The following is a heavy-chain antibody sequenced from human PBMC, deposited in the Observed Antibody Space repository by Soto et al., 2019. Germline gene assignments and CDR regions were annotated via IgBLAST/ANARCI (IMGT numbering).Heavy chain of an antibody. J-gene: IGHJ5*02. CDR1: GVTFSSYA. D-gene: IGHD2-2*01. V-gene: IGHV1-69*13. Sequence: SVKVSCKASGVTFSSYAISWVRQAPGQGLEWMGGIIPIFGTANYAQKFQGRVTITADESTSTAYMELSSLRSEDTAVYYCARESRGDIVVVPVPGRFDPWGQGTLVTVSS. CDR2: IIPIFGTA. CDR3: ARESRGDIVVVPVPGRFDP.